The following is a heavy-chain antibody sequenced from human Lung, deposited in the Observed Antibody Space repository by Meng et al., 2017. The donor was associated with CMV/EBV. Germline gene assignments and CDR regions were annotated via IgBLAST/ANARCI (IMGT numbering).Heavy chain of an antibody. CDR1: GFTFSSYA. J-gene: IGHJ6*02. V-gene: IGHV3-64*01. Sequence: EGRLVESGGGLVQPGGSLRLSCAASGFTFSSYAMHWVRQAPGKGLEYVSAISSNGGSTYYANSVKGRFTISRDNSKNTLYLQMGSLRAEDMAVYYCARGLPGGYGMDVWGQGTTVTVSS. CDR3: ARGLPGGYGMDV. CDR2: ISSNGGST. D-gene: IGHD1-26*01.